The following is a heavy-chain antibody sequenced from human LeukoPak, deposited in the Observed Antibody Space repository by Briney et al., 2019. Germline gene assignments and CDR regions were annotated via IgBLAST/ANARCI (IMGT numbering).Heavy chain of an antibody. D-gene: IGHD3-10*01. Sequence: ASVKVSCRASGYTFTSYGISWVRQAPGQGLEWMGWISAYNGNTNYAQKLQGRVTMTTDTSTSTAYMELRSLRSDDTAVYYCARNDPKFGLLWFGESTGYYYGMDVWGQGTTVTVSS. CDR1: GYTFTSYG. J-gene: IGHJ6*02. V-gene: IGHV1-18*01. CDR2: ISAYNGNT. CDR3: ARNDPKFGLLWFGESTGYYYGMDV.